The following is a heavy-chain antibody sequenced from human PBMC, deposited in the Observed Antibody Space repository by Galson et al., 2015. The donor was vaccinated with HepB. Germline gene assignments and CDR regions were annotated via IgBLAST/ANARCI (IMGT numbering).Heavy chain of an antibody. Sequence: SLRLSCAASGFTFSDYYMSWIRQAPGKGLEWLSYISGSNIYTNYTDSVKGRFTISRDNAKNSLYLQMNSLRAGDTAIYYCARAGIGPTGTGEDAFDIWGQGTIVTVSS. CDR3: ARAGIGPTGTGEDAFDI. D-gene: IGHD1-1*01. CDR2: ISGSNIYT. CDR1: GFTFSDYY. V-gene: IGHV3-11*05. J-gene: IGHJ3*02.